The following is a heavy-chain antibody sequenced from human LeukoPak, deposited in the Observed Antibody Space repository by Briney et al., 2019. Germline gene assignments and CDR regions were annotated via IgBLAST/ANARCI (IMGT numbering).Heavy chain of an antibody. Sequence: SETMSLTCAVSGYSISSGYYWGWIRQPPGKGLDWLGSIYHSGSTYYNPSLKSRVTISVDTSKNQFSLKLSSVTAADTAVYYCARHSIKLGYFDYWGQGTLVTVSS. D-gene: IGHD7-27*01. CDR1: GYSISSGYY. CDR3: ARHSIKLGYFDY. V-gene: IGHV4-38-2*01. J-gene: IGHJ4*02. CDR2: IYHSGST.